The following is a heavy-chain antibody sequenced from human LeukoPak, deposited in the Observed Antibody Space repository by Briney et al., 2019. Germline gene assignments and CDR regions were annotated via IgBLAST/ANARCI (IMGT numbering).Heavy chain of an antibody. Sequence: PSETLSLTCAVSGGSFSGHYWNWLRQPPGKGLEWIGEINHGGSTNYNPSLKSRITISVDTSKNQFSLKLSSVTAADTAVYYCARDEYYYGSGTSKRFDYWGQGTLVTVSS. V-gene: IGHV4-34*01. J-gene: IGHJ4*02. D-gene: IGHD3-10*01. CDR2: INHGGST. CDR3: ARDEYYYGSGTSKRFDY. CDR1: GGSFSGHY.